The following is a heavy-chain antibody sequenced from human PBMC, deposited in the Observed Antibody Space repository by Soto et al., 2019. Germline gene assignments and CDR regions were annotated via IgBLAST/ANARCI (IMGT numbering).Heavy chain of an antibody. D-gene: IGHD6-13*01. V-gene: IGHV5-51*01. CDR3: ATGIATRYYGMDV. J-gene: IGHJ6*02. CDR1: GYIFTSYW. Sequence: GESLKISCKTSGYIFTSYWIGWVRQMPGKGPEWXAXIXXXGXDXXXSXXXXGQVTISADKSISTAYLQWSSLKASDPAMYYCATGIATRYYGMDVWGQGTTVTVSS. CDR2: IXXXGXDX.